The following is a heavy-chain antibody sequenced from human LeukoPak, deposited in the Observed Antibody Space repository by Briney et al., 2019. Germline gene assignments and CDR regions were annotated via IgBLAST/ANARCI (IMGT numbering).Heavy chain of an antibody. Sequence: GGSLRLSCAASGFTFSTKWMSWVRQAPGKGLEWVATINQDGSDQYYVDSVKGRFTISRDNAKNSLDLQMNNLRAEDTAVYYCARDYSSGRDFWGQGTLVTVSS. CDR1: GFTFSTKW. J-gene: IGHJ4*02. CDR3: ARDYSSGRDF. D-gene: IGHD3-22*01. V-gene: IGHV3-7*04. CDR2: INQDGSDQ.